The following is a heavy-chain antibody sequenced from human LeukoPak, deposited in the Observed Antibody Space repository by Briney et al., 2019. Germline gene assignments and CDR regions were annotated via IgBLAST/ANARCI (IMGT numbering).Heavy chain of an antibody. D-gene: IGHD2-2*01. Sequence: GGSLRLSCAASGFTFSSYGMHWVRQAPGKGLEWVAFIRYDGSNKYYADSVKGRFTISRDNSKNTLYLQMNSLRAEDTAVYYCARGGDKYQRSNYWGQGTLVTVSS. J-gene: IGHJ4*02. V-gene: IGHV3-30*02. CDR3: ARGGDKYQRSNY. CDR1: GFTFSSYG. CDR2: IRYDGSNK.